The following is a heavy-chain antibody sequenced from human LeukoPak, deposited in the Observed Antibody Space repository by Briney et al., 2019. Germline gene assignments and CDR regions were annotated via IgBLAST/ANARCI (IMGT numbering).Heavy chain of an antibody. CDR1: GGSISSGDYY. V-gene: IGHV4-30-4*08. CDR3: VRDQLPYNWFDP. D-gene: IGHD2-2*01. J-gene: IGHJ5*02. CDR2: IYYSGST. Sequence: SETLSLTCTVSGGSISSGDYYWSWIRQPPGKGLEWIGYIYYSGSTYYNPSLKSRVPISVDTSKNQFSLKLSSVTAADTAVYYCVRDQLPYNWFDPWGQGTLVTVSS.